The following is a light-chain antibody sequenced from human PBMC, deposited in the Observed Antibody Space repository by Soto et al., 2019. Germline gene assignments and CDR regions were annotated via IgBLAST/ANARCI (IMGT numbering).Light chain of an antibody. CDR3: QQYNNWPPLT. J-gene: IGKJ4*01. Sequence: EIVLTQSPATLSVSPGETVTLSCRASQSVSSSLAWYQHQPGRSPRLLIYGASTRATGIPARFSGSGSGTEFTLTISSLQSEDFVVYHCQQYNNWPPLTFGGGTKVEIK. V-gene: IGKV3-15*01. CDR2: GAS. CDR1: QSVSSS.